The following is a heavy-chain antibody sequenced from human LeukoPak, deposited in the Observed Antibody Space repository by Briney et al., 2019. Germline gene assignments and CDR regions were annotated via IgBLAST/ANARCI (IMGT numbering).Heavy chain of an antibody. D-gene: IGHD2/OR15-2a*01. V-gene: IGHV3-33*08. J-gene: IGHJ5*02. Sequence: GGSLRLSCAASGFTFSSYAMSWVRQAPGKGLEWVAMTWYDGSNKNYADSVKGRFTISRDNSRNTLDLQMNSLRVEDTAVYYCARDSIIQRGNWPDPWGQGTLVTVSS. CDR3: ARDSIIQRGNWPDP. CDR1: GFTFSSYA. CDR2: TWYDGSNK.